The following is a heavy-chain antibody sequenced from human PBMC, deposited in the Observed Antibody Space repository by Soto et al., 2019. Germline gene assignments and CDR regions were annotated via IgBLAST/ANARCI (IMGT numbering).Heavy chain of an antibody. V-gene: IGHV4-39*07. CDR1: GGSISSSRCH. D-gene: IGHD3-16*01. CDR2: IKYSGNT. CDR3: SRGRDPHKGGRS. Sequence: SETLSLTCTVSGGSISSSRCHWGWIRQPPGKGLEWIADIKYSGNTNYNPSLNSRVTISVDTSKNQFSLKLTSVTAADTAVYFCSRGRDPHKGGRSWGQGTLVTVSS. J-gene: IGHJ4*02.